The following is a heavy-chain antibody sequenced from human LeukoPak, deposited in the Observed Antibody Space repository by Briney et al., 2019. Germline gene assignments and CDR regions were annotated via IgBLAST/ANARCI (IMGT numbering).Heavy chain of an antibody. J-gene: IGHJ3*02. CDR2: IKQDGSEQ. Sequence: GGSLRLSCAASGFTFSSYWMNWVRQAPGKGLEWVAGIKQDGSEQYYVDSVKGRFTISRDNAKKSLFLQMNSLRAEDTGVYYCARDRAVLAYAFDIWGQGTMVTVSS. D-gene: IGHD3-3*02. CDR3: ARDRAVLAYAFDI. CDR1: GFTFSSYW. V-gene: IGHV3-7*01.